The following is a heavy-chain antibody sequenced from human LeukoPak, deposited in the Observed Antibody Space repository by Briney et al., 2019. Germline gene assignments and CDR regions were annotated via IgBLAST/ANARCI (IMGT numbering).Heavy chain of an antibody. CDR2: MNPNSGNT. CDR3: ARGAFSCSSTSCYKYYGMDV. D-gene: IGHD2-2*02. V-gene: IGHV1-8*01. J-gene: IGHJ6*02. CDR1: GYTFTSYD. Sequence: AASVKVSCKASGYTFTSYDINWVRQATGQGLEWMGWMNPNSGNTGYAQKFQGRVTMTRNTSISTAYMELSSLRSEDTAVYYCARGAFSCSSTSCYKYYGMDVWGQGTTVTVSS.